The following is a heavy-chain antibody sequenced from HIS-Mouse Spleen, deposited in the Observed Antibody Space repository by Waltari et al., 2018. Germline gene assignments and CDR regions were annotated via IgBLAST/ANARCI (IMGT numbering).Heavy chain of an antibody. Sequence: QVQLVESGGGVVQPGRSLRLSCAASGFTFSSYGLHWVRQAPGKGLEWVEGIGEDGSNKYDADSVKGRFTISRDKSKNTLYLQMNSLRAEDTAVYYCARDRIAVAATGWFDPWGQGTLVTVSS. CDR3: ARDRIAVAATGWFDP. J-gene: IGHJ5*02. CDR2: IGEDGSNK. CDR1: GFTFSSYG. D-gene: IGHD6-19*01. V-gene: IGHV3-33*01.